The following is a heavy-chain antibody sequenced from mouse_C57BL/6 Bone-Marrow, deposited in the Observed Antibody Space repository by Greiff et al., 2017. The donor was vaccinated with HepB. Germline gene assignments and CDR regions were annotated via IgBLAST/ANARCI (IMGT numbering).Heavy chain of an antibody. Sequence: VQLQQSGAELVRPGASVKLSCTASGFNIKDDYMHWVKQRPEQGLEWIGWIDPENGDTEYASKFQGKATITADTSSNTAYLQLSSLTSEDTAVYYCTDYYGSSPFAYWGQVTLVTVSA. CDR2: IDPENGDT. J-gene: IGHJ3*01. D-gene: IGHD1-1*01. CDR1: GFNIKDDY. CDR3: TDYYGSSPFAY. V-gene: IGHV14-4*01.